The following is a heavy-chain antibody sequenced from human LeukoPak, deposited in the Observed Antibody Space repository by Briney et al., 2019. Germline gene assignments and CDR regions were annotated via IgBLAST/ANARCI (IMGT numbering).Heavy chain of an antibody. J-gene: IGHJ5*02. CDR1: GYTFTDYY. Sequence: GASVKVSGKASGYTFTDYYMYWVRQAPGQGLEWMGWINPNSGGTNYAQKFQGRVTMTRDTSISTAYMELSRLRSDDTAVYYCASPSASYCGGDCSWFDPWGQGTLVTVSS. CDR3: ASPSASYCGGDCSWFDP. V-gene: IGHV1-2*02. CDR2: INPNSGGT. D-gene: IGHD2-21*02.